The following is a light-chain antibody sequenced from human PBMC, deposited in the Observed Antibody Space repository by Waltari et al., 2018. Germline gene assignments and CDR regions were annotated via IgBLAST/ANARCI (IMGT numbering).Light chain of an antibody. CDR3: QQTYNSPWT. Sequence: IQMTQSPSSLSASVGDRVTISCRASQGVSVYLTWNQQKPGKAPNLLIYTVSNLNSGVPSRFSGSGSGTDFTLTISSLQPEDFATYYCQQTYNSPWTFGQGTKVEIK. V-gene: IGKV1-39*01. CDR1: QGVSVY. J-gene: IGKJ1*01. CDR2: TVS.